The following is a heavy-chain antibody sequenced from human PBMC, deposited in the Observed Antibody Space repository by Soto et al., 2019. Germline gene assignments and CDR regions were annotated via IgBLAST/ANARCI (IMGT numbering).Heavy chain of an antibody. V-gene: IGHV3-23*01. CDR3: AKRVYSGSGSQYFDY. J-gene: IGHJ4*02. Sequence: PGGSLRLSCAASGFTFSSYSMSWVRQAPGKGLEWVSGFRGSGDDGTTYYADPVKGRFTTSRDNSKNILLLQMNSLRAEDTAIYSCAKRVYSGSGSQYFDYWGQGTLVTVSS. D-gene: IGHD3-10*01. CDR2: FRGSGDDGTT. CDR1: GFTFSSYS.